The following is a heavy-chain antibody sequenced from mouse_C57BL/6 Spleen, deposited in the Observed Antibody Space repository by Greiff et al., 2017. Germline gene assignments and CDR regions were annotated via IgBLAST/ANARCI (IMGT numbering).Heavy chain of an antibody. D-gene: IGHD1-2*01. Sequence: VQLKESGAELARPGASVKMSCKASGYTFTSYTMHWVKQRPGQGLEWIGYINPSSGYTKYNQKFKDKATLTADKSSSTAYMQLSSLTSEDSAVYYCARGVTTATYYFDYWGQGTTLTVSS. J-gene: IGHJ2*01. CDR2: INPSSGYT. V-gene: IGHV1-4*01. CDR3: ARGVTTATYYFDY. CDR1: GYTFTSYT.